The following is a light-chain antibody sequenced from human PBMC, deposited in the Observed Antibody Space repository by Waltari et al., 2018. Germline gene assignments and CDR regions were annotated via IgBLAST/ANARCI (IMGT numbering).Light chain of an antibody. V-gene: IGKV3-11*01. Sequence: DTVLTQSPATLSLSPGERATLSCRASQNVRNFLAWYQQKPGQAPRLLIHDTSNRATGIPARFSGSGFGTDFTLTITSLEPEDFAVYYCQQRNNWPLTFGGGTKVEIK. J-gene: IGKJ4*01. CDR1: QNVRNF. CDR2: DTS. CDR3: QQRNNWPLT.